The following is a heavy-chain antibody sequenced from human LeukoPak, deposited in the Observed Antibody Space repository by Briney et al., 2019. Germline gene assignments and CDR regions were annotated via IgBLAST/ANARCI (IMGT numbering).Heavy chain of an antibody. J-gene: IGHJ4*02. CDR2: IISKTDGGAI. D-gene: IGHD1-14*01. CDR1: GFTFRNAW. Sequence: GGSLRLSCAASGFTFRNAWMSWARQAPGKGLEWVGRIISKTDGGAIHYAAPVKGRFTISRDDSKSMLYLQMNSLQTEDIAVYYCGSGMGLTDFDYWGQGTLVTVSS. CDR3: GSGMGLTDFDY. V-gene: IGHV3-15*01.